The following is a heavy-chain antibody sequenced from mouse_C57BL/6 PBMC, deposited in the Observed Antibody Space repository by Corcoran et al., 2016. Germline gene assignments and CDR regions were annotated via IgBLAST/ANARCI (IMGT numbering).Heavy chain of an antibody. Sequence: QVQLQQSGPELVKPGASVKLSCKASGYTFTSYDINWVKQRPGQGLEWIGWIYPRDGSTKYNEKFKGKATLTVDTSSSTAYMELHSLTSEDSAVYFCARERGAYYDYDGHYFDYWGQGTTLTVSS. CDR2: IYPRDGST. CDR3: ARERGAYYDYDGHYFDY. V-gene: IGHV1-85*01. CDR1: GYTFTSYD. D-gene: IGHD2-4*01. J-gene: IGHJ2*01.